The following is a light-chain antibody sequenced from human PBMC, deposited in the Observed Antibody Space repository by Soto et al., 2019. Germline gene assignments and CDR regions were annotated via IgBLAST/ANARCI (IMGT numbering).Light chain of an antibody. Sequence: EIVLTQSPGTLSLSPGERATLSCRASQSVSSSYLAWYQQKPGQSPRLLVYGASSRATGIPDRFSGSGSGTALTLTISRLEPEDFAVYYCHQYDSSPRTFGGGTKVEIK. CDR2: GAS. CDR3: HQYDSSPRT. V-gene: IGKV3-20*01. CDR1: QSVSSSY. J-gene: IGKJ4*01.